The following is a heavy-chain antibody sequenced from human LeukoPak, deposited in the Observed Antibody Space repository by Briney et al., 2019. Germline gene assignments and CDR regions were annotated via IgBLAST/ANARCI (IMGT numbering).Heavy chain of an antibody. Sequence: PGGSLRLSCVASEFIFSGFNIHWVRQAPGKGLQWVSSISSRSSYIYYADSVRGRFTLSRDNAKNSLYLQMNSLRAEDTAVYYCAAPGAYSSSWDPYYYYYGMDVWGQGTTVTVSS. CDR1: EFIFSGFN. D-gene: IGHD6-13*01. CDR3: AAPGAYSSSWDPYYYYYGMDV. CDR2: ISSRSSYI. J-gene: IGHJ6*02. V-gene: IGHV3-21*04.